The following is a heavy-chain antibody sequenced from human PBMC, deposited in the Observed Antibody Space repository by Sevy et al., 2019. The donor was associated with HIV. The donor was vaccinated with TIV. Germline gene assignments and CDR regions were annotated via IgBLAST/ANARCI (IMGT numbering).Heavy chain of an antibody. CDR2: ISGSGGST. Sequence: GESLKISCAASGFTFSSYAMSWVRQAPGKGLEWVSAISGSGGSTYYADSVKGRFTISRDNSKNTLYLQMNSLRAEDTAVYYCAKEVSGYDSGHYWGQGTLVTVSS. V-gene: IGHV3-23*01. CDR1: GFTFSSYA. D-gene: IGHD5-12*01. CDR3: AKEVSGYDSGHY. J-gene: IGHJ4*02.